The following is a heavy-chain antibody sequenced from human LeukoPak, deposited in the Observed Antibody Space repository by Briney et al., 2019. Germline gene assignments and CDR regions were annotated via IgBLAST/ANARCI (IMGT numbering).Heavy chain of an antibody. V-gene: IGHV3-7*01. CDR2: IKQDGSEK. CDR3: ARYHGGYFAY. Sequence: GGSLRLSCAAPGFTFSVFWMSWVRQAPGKGLEWVANIKQDGSEKYYVDSVKGRFTISRDNDNNSMYLQINSLRAEDTAVYYCARYHGGYFAYWGQGTLVTVSS. J-gene: IGHJ4*02. CDR1: GFTFSVFW. D-gene: IGHD2-15*01.